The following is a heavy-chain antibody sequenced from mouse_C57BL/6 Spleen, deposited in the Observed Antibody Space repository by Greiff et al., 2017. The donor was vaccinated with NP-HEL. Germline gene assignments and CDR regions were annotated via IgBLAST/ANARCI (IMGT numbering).Heavy chain of an antibody. CDR3: ARQDSSGLMDY. CDR2: IYPGDGDT. V-gene: IGHV1-82*01. D-gene: IGHD3-2*02. CDR1: GYAFSSSW. J-gene: IGHJ4*01. Sequence: QVQLKQSGPELVKPGASVKISCKASGYAFSSSWMNWVKQRPGKGLEWIGRIYPGDGDTNYNGKFKGKATLTADKSSSTAYMQLSSLTSEDSAVYVCARQDSSGLMDYWGQGTSVTVSS.